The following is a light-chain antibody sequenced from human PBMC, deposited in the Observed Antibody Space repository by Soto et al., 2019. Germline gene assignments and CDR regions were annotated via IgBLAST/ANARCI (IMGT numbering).Light chain of an antibody. CDR1: SSDVGGYNY. V-gene: IGLV2-8*01. J-gene: IGLJ2*01. CDR3: SSYAGSNTV. CDR2: EVS. Sequence: QSALTQPPSASGSPGQSVTISCTGTSSDVGGYNYVSWYQQHPGKAPKLMIYEVSKRPSGVPDRFSGSKSGNTASLTVSGLQAEDEADYCCSSYAGSNTVFGGGTKLTVL.